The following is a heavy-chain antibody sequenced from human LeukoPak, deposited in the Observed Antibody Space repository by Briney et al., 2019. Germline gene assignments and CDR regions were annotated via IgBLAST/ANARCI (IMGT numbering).Heavy chain of an antibody. Sequence: GGSLRLSCAASGFTFSSYSMNWVRQAPGKGLEWVSYISSSSSTIYYADSVKGLFTISRDNAKNSLYLQMNSLRAEDTAVYYCTTDVPSYGSGSYYKGNYWGQGTLVTVSS. V-gene: IGHV3-48*04. D-gene: IGHD3-10*01. CDR3: TTDVPSYGSGSYYKGNY. CDR2: ISSSSSTI. CDR1: GFTFSSYS. J-gene: IGHJ4*02.